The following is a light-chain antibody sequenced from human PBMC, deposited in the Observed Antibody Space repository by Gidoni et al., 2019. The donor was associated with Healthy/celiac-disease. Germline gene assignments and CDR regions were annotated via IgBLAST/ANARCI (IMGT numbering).Light chain of an antibody. Sequence: QSVLKQPPSVSGAPGKRVTLSCTGSSSNIGAGYDVHWYQQLPGTAPKLLIYGNSNRPSGVPDRFSGSKSGTSASLAITGLQAEDEADYYCQSYDSSLSVGVFGGGTKLTVL. CDR1: SSNIGAGYD. CDR2: GNS. J-gene: IGLJ3*02. V-gene: IGLV1-40*01. CDR3: QSYDSSLSVGV.